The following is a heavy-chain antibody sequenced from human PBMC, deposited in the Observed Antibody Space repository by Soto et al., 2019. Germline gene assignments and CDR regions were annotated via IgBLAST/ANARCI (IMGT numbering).Heavy chain of an antibody. CDR1: GYTFTIFG. Sequence: ASVKVSCKASGYTFTIFGISWVRQAPGQGLEWMGWVTGNNGNTIYAQKLQGRVTMTTDTSTSTGYMELRSLRSDDTAVYYCARVPLALYSSGWYYFDYWGQGTLVTVSS. V-gene: IGHV1-18*01. D-gene: IGHD6-19*01. CDR3: ARVPLALYSSGWYYFDY. J-gene: IGHJ4*02. CDR2: VTGNNGNT.